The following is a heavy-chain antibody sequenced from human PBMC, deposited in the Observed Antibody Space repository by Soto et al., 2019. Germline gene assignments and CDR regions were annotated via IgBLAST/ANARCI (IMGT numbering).Heavy chain of an antibody. Sequence: AASVKVSCKASGYSFSFYGINWVRQAPGQGLEWMGWINPSDGNRNLAQKFEDRVTMTTATSTNTVFLELRSLKSDDTAIYYCARGRSIVATLVAGPDAFDIWGQGTMVTVSS. J-gene: IGHJ3*02. CDR3: ARGRSIVATLVAGPDAFDI. CDR2: INPSDGNR. D-gene: IGHD5-12*01. V-gene: IGHV1-18*01. CDR1: GYSFSFYG.